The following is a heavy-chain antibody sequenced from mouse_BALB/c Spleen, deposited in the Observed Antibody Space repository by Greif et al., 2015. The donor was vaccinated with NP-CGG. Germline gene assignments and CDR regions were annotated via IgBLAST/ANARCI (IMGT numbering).Heavy chain of an antibody. CDR2: ISSGGSYT. J-gene: IGHJ4*01. V-gene: IGHV5-6*02. D-gene: IGHD2-4*01. Sequence: EVKLVESGGDLVKPGGSLKLSCAASGFTFSSYGMSWVRQTPDKRLEWVATISSGGSYTYYPDSVKGRFTISRDNAKNTLYLQMSSLKSEDTAMYYCARPYDYAYAVDYWGQGTSVTVSS. CDR3: ARPYDYAYAVDY. CDR1: GFTFSSYG.